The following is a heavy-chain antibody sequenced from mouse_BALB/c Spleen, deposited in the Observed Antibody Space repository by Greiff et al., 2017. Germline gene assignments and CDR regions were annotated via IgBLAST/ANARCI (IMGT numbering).Heavy chain of an antibody. Sequence: VQLQQSGAELVRPGASVTLSCKASGYTFTDYEMHWVKQTPVHGLGWIGAIDPETGGTAYNQKFKGKATLTADKSSSTAYMELRSLTSEDSAVYYCTRGYESLFAYWGQGTLVTVSA. D-gene: IGHD2-3*01. J-gene: IGHJ3*01. CDR2: IDPETGGT. CDR3: TRGYESLFAY. V-gene: IGHV1-15*01. CDR1: GYTFTDYE.